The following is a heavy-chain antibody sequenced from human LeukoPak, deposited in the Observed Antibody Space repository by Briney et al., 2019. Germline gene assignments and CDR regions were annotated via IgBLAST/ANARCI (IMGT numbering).Heavy chain of an antibody. Sequence: GGSLRLSCAASGFIFSRYGIHWGRQAPGKGLEWVAVVSYDGTETKYADSVKGRLNLSRDNSKNTVYLQMNSLTFEDTAVYYCARSARGVIFDVWGKGTTVTVSS. V-gene: IGHV3-30*03. CDR2: VSYDGTET. CDR3: ARSARGVIFDV. D-gene: IGHD3-10*01. CDR1: GFIFSRYG. J-gene: IGHJ6*04.